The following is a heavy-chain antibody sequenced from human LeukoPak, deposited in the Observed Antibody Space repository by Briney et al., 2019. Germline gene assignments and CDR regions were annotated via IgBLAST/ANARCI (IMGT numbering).Heavy chain of an antibody. CDR2: IYPGDSDT. J-gene: IGHJ4*02. V-gene: IGHV5-51*01. CDR3: ARQFSWYSSSPEGLEDY. CDR1: GYSFTSYW. Sequence: GESLKISCKGFGYSFTSYWIGWVRQMPGKGLEWMGIIYPGDSDTRYSPSFQGQVTISADKSISTAYLQWSSLKASDTAMYYCARQFSWYSSSPEGLEDYWGQGTLVTVSS. D-gene: IGHD6-6*01.